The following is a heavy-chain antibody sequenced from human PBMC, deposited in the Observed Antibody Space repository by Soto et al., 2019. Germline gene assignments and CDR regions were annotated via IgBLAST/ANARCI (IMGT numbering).Heavy chain of an antibody. J-gene: IGHJ4*02. CDR3: ARTGTYYYDSSGPCFDY. D-gene: IGHD3-22*01. CDR1: GGTFSSYA. V-gene: IGHV1-69*13. CDR2: IIPIFGTA. Sequence: SVKVSCKASGGTFSSYAISWVRQAPGQGLEWMGGIIPIFGTANYAQKFQGRVTITADESTSTAYMELSSLRSEDTAVYYCARTGTYYYDSSGPCFDYWGQGTLVTVSS.